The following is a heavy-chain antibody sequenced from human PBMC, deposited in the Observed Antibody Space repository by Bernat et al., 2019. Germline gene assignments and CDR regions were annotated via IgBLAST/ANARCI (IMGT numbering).Heavy chain of an antibody. CDR3: TTDQYCRGGSCYYYYYGMDV. Sequence: EVQLVESGGGLVKPGGSLRLSCAASGFTFSNAWMSWVRQAPGKGLEWVGRIKSKTDGGTKDYAAPVKGRFTISRDDSKNPLYLKRNSLKTEDTAGYYCTTDQYCRGGSCYYYYYGMDVWGQGTPVTVSS. J-gene: IGHJ6*02. D-gene: IGHD2-15*01. CDR2: IKSKTDGGTK. V-gene: IGHV3-15*01. CDR1: GFTFSNAW.